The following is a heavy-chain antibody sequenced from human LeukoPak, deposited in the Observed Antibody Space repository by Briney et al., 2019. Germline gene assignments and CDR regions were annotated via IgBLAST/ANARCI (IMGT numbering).Heavy chain of an antibody. D-gene: IGHD2-15*01. CDR1: GGSISSGGYS. Sequence: SQTLSLTCTVSGGSISSGGYSWSWIRQPPGKGLEWIGYMYYTGRTYYNPSLKSRVTISVDTSKNQFSLKLSSVTAADTAVYYCARGRPKVCSGGSCYLIPYYYYYYYMDVWGKGTTVTVSS. J-gene: IGHJ6*03. CDR2: MYYTGRT. CDR3: ARGRPKVCSGGSCYLIPYYYYYYYMDV. V-gene: IGHV4-30-4*07.